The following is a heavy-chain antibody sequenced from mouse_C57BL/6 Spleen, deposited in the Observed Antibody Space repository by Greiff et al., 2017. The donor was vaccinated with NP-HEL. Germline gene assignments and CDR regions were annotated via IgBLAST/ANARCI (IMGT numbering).Heavy chain of an antibody. CDR2: IYPGSGNT. Sequence: QVQLQQSGPELVKPGASVKISCKASGYSFTSYYIHWVKQRPGQGLEWIGWIYPGSGNTKYNEKFKGKATLTADTSSSTAYMQLSSLTSEDSAVYYCARRNWDEGGFDYWGQGTTLTVSS. V-gene: IGHV1-66*01. J-gene: IGHJ2*01. D-gene: IGHD4-1*01. CDR1: GYSFTSYY. CDR3: ARRNWDEGGFDY.